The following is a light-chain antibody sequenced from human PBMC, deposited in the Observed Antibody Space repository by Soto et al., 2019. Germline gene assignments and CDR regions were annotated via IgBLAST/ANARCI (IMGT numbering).Light chain of an antibody. CDR2: GAS. J-gene: IGKJ1*01. CDR3: QQYGSSPQT. V-gene: IGKV3-20*01. CDR1: QSVSGRY. Sequence: EIVLTQSPGTLSLSPGERATLSCRASQSVSGRYLAWYQQKPGQAPRLLIYGASSRATGIPDRFSGSGSGTDFTLTISRLEPEDFAVYYCQQYGSSPQTFGQGTKVDIK.